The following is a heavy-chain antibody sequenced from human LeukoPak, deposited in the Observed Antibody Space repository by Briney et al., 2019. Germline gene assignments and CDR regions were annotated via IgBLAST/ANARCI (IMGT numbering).Heavy chain of an antibody. V-gene: IGHV3-30*04. J-gene: IGHJ4*02. CDR1: GFTFSSYA. D-gene: IGHD5-12*01. CDR2: ISYNGSNK. CDR3: ARDRWYSGYGQEIDY. Sequence: GGSLRLSCAASGFTFSSYAMHWVRQAPGKGLEWVAVISYNGSNKYYADSVKGRFTISRDNSKNTLYLQMNSLRAEDTAVYYCARDRWYSGYGQEIDYWGQGTLVTVSS.